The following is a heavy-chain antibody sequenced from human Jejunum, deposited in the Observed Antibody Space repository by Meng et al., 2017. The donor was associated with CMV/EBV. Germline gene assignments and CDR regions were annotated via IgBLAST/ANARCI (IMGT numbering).Heavy chain of an antibody. CDR3: ARGESRGYYYFDY. J-gene: IGHJ4*02. CDR1: GDSITNHF. V-gene: IGHV4-4*07. D-gene: IGHD3-22*01. CDR2: IFSSGNT. Sequence: LPEVGLGLLRPSEILSLTCSVSGDSITNHFWSWIRQPAGKNLEWIGRIFSSGNTNYTPSFKSRVIMSLDTSNNQFFLKLTYVTAADTALYYCARGESRGYYYFDYWGQGILVTVSS.